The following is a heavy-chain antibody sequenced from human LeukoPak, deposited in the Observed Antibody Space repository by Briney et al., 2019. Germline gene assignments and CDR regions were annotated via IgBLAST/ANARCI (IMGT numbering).Heavy chain of an antibody. D-gene: IGHD3-10*01. CDR1: GYSFTSHW. CDR2: IYPADSDI. J-gene: IGHJ4*02. V-gene: IGHV5-51*01. CDR3: ASERGSAFDY. Sequence: GESLKISCKGSGYSFTSHWIGWVRQMPGKGLEWMGIIYPADSDIRYSPSFQGQVTISADKSFSTAYLQWSSLKASDTVMYYCASERGSAFDYWGQGTLVTVSS.